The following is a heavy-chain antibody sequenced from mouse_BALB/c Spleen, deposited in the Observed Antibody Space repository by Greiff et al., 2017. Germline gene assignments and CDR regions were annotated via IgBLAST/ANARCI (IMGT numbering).Heavy chain of an antibody. CDR3: ARKTGGNYVRAMDY. J-gene: IGHJ4*01. D-gene: IGHD2-1*01. CDR2: ILPGSGST. CDR1: GYTFSSYW. Sequence: QVQLQQSGAELMKPGASVKISCKATGYTFSSYWIEWVKQRPGHGLEWIGEILPGSGSTNYNEKFKGKATFTADTSSNTAYMQLSSLTSEDSAVYYCARKTGGNYVRAMDYWGQGTSVTVSS. V-gene: IGHV1-9*01.